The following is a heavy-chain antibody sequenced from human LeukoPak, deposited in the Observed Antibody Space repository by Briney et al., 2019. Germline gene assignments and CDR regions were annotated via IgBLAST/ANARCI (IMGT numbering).Heavy chain of an antibody. CDR1: DASVSDPSFF. D-gene: IGHD3-9*01. J-gene: IGHJ4*02. CDR3: ARLRKGQYFDYIFDF. V-gene: IGHV4-39*01. Sequence: SEPLSLTCAVSDASVSDPSFFWGWIRQPPGKGLQWNGNICYSGSTYYTPSLTSPLTMSVDTSTSQFSLSISSVSAADTAVYYCARLRKGQYFDYIFDFWGQGTLVTVSS. CDR2: ICYSGST.